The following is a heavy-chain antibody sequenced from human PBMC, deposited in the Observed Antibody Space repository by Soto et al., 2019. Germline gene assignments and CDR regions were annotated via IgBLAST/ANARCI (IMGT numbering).Heavy chain of an antibody. D-gene: IGHD3-3*01. V-gene: IGHV4-31*03. Sequence: TLSLTCTVSGGSISSGGYYWSWIRQHPGKGLEWIGYIYYSGSTYYNPSLKSRVTISVDTSKNQFSLKLSSVTAADTAVYYCARATPAYYDFWSGTDPSPYYYYYYYMDVWGKGTTVTVSS. J-gene: IGHJ6*03. CDR1: GGSISSGGYY. CDR2: IYYSGST. CDR3: ARATPAYYDFWSGTDPSPYYYYYYYMDV.